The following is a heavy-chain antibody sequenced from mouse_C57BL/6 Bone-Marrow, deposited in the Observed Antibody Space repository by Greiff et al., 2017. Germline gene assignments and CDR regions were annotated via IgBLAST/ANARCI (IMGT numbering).Heavy chain of an antibody. V-gene: IGHV14-1*01. CDR1: GFNIKDYY. Sequence: VQLKESGAELVRPGASVKLSCTATGFNIKDYYMHWVKQRPEQGLEWIGRIVPEDGDTEYAPKFQGKATMTADTSSNTAYLQLSSLTSEDTDVYYCTLYYYGTAWFAYWGQGTLVTVSA. D-gene: IGHD1-1*01. CDR3: TLYYYGTAWFAY. CDR2: IVPEDGDT. J-gene: IGHJ3*01.